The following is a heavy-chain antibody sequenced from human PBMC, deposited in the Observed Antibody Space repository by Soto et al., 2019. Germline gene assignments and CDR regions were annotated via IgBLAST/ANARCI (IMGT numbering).Heavy chain of an antibody. V-gene: IGHV4-59*01. J-gene: IGHJ6*02. CDR2: IYDTGISGYTPST. CDR3: ARGEDAFFYYGLDV. Sequence: SETLSLTCTVSGGSITSSYWSWIRRPPGKGLEWIAYIYDTGISGYTPSTSYNPSLKSRVSMSVDTSKSQFSLKLTSVTAADTAVXYCARGEDAFFYYGLDVWGQGITVTVSS. CDR1: GGSITSSY.